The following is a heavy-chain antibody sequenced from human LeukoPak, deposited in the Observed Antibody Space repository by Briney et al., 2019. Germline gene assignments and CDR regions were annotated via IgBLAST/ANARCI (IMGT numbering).Heavy chain of an antibody. V-gene: IGHV3-11*01. Sequence: GGSLRLSCEASGFTFSDYYMSWIRQAPGKGLEWVSYISSSGSTIYYADSVKGRFTISRDNAKKSLYLQMNSLRAEDTAVYYCARDRMGCGGDCFLGSEYFQHWGQGTLVTVSS. CDR2: ISSSGSTI. CDR3: ARDRMGCGGDCFLGSEYFQH. J-gene: IGHJ1*01. D-gene: IGHD2-21*02. CDR1: GFTFSDYY.